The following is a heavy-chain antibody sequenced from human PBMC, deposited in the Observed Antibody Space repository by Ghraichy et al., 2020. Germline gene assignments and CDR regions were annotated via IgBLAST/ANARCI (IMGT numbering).Heavy chain of an antibody. J-gene: IGHJ5*02. CDR1: GGSISSGGYS. CDR3: ARGFTIFGVVIPNWFDP. D-gene: IGHD3-3*01. Sequence: SETLSLTCAVSGGSISSGGYSWSWIRQPPGKGLEWIGYIYHSGSTYYNPSLKSRVTISVDRSKNQFSLKLSSVTAADTAVYYCARGFTIFGVVIPNWFDPWGQGTLVTVSS. V-gene: IGHV4-30-2*01. CDR2: IYHSGST.